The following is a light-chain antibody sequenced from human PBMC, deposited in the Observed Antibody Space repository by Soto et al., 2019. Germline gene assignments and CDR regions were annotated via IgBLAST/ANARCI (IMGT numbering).Light chain of an antibody. CDR3: QHYNSYSEA. V-gene: IGKV1-5*03. Sequence: KQSASALSGSEGDRVTITCRASQTISSWLALYQQKPGKAPKLLIYKASTLKSGVPSRFSGSGSGTEFTLTISSLQPDDFATYCCQHYNSYSEAFGQGT. CDR1: QTISSW. J-gene: IGKJ1*01. CDR2: KAS.